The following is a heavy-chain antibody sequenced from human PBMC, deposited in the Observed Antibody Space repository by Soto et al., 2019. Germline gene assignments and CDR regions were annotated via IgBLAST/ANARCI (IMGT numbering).Heavy chain of an antibody. CDR1: GYTFTSYG. CDR2: ISAYNGNT. D-gene: IGHD5-18*01. V-gene: IGHV1-18*01. CDR3: ARSRGYSYGYPNPPFDY. Sequence: VSVKVSCKASGYTFTSYGISWVRQAPGQGLEWMGWISAYNGNTNYAQKFQGRVTITADESTSTAYMELSSLRSEDTAVYYCARSRGYSYGYPNPPFDYWGQGTLVTSPQ. J-gene: IGHJ4*02.